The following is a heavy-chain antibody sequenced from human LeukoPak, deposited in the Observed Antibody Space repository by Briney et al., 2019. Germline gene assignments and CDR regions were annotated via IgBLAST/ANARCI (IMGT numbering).Heavy chain of an antibody. Sequence: SQTLSLTCAISGDSVSSNSAAWNWIRQSPSRGLEWLGRTYYRSKWYNDYAVSVKSRITINPDTSKNQFSLQLSSVTAADTAVYYCARDLYPLDAFDIWGQGTMVTVSS. CDR2: TYYRSKWYN. CDR3: ARDLYPLDAFDI. D-gene: IGHD3-16*01. J-gene: IGHJ3*02. CDR1: GDSVSSNSAA. V-gene: IGHV6-1*01.